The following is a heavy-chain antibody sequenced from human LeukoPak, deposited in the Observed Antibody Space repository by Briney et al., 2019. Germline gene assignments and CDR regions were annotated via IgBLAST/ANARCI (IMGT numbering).Heavy chain of an antibody. CDR2: ISWSSGSI. CDR3: AKGMRGGGSLGGFDW. D-gene: IGHD2-15*01. J-gene: IGHJ4*02. V-gene: IGHV3-9*01. CDR1: GFTFDDYA. Sequence: GGSLRLSCAASGFTFDDYAMHWVRQAPGKGLEWVSGISWSSGSIDYADSVKGRFTISRDNAKNSLYLQMNSLRAEDTALYYCAKGMRGGGSLGGFDWWGQGTLVTVSS.